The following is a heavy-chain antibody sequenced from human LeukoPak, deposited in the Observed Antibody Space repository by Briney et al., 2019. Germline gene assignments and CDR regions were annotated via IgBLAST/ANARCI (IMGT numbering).Heavy chain of an antibody. D-gene: IGHD2-8*01. CDR3: ACMVYDGRDAFDI. CDR1: GYTFTSYG. Sequence: ASVKVSCKASGYTFTSYGISWVRQAAGQGLEWMGWISAYNGNTNYAQKLQGRVTMTTDTSTSTAYMELRSLRSDDTAVYYCACMVYDGRDAFDIWGQGTMVTVSS. CDR2: ISAYNGNT. V-gene: IGHV1-18*01. J-gene: IGHJ3*02.